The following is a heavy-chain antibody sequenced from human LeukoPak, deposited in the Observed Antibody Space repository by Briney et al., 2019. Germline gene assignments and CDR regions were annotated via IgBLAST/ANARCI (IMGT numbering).Heavy chain of an antibody. CDR1: GFSFSTYG. CDR2: IWFDGNNK. CDR3: AREDPGHWSRRAFDI. Sequence: GGSLRLSCAASGFSFSTYGIHWVRQAPGKGLEWVAVIWFDGNNKYYADSVKGRFTISRDNSKSTLYLEMNSLRAEDTAVYYCAREDPGHWSRRAFDIWGQGTVVTVTS. V-gene: IGHV3-33*01. J-gene: IGHJ3*02. D-gene: IGHD2-8*02.